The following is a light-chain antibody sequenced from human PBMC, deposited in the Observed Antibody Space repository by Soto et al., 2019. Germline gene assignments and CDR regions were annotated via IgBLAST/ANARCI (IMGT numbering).Light chain of an antibody. Sequence: VLTQSPATLSLSPGESATLSCRASQNVGNNLAWYQQKSGQAPRLLIYAASDRATGVPARFSGGMSGTDFTLTISSLEPEDFATYFCLQDYDFPYTFGQGTKLEI. CDR2: AAS. V-gene: IGKV3-11*01. CDR3: LQDYDFPYT. CDR1: QNVGNN. J-gene: IGKJ2*01.